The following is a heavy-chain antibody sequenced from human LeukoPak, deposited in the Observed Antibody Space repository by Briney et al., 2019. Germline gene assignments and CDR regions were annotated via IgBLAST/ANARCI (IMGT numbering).Heavy chain of an antibody. CDR3: ARGALNLDNWFDP. CDR1: GFTLSSYA. D-gene: IGHD3-16*01. Sequence: PGGSLRLSCAASGFTLSSYAMNWVRQAPGKGLEWVSYISGDTSTVQYADSVRGRFTISRDNAKNSLSLQMNSLRADDTAVYYCARGALNLDNWFDPWGQGTLVTVSS. CDR2: ISGDTSTV. V-gene: IGHV3-48*01. J-gene: IGHJ5*02.